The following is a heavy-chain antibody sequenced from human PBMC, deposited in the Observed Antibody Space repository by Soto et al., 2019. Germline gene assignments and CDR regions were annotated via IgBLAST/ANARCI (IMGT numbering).Heavy chain of an antibody. Sequence: QVQLVESGGGVVKPGRSLRLSCTAPGSPFRSTGMHWVRQAPGKGLEWVAVIWFDGSNEYFADSVKGRFTISRDNSKTTLYLQMNSLRAEDTAVYYCARGSPRSYYHYGMDVWGQGTTVTVSS. CDR1: GSPFRSTG. CDR3: ARGSPRSYYHYGMDV. CDR2: IWFDGSNE. V-gene: IGHV3-33*01. J-gene: IGHJ6*02.